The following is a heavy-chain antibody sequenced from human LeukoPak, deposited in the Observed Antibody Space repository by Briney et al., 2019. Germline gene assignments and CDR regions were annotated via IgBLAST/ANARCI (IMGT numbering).Heavy chain of an antibody. V-gene: IGHV4-39*07. CDR3: AREGYYYYVDV. J-gene: IGHJ6*03. CDR1: GGSISSSSYY. CDR2: IYYSRST. Sequence: PSETPSLTCTVSGGSISSSSYYWGWIRQPPGKGLEWIGSIYYSRSTYYNPSLKSRVTISVDTSKNQFSLKLSSVTAADTAVYYCAREGYYYYVDVWGKGTTVTVSS.